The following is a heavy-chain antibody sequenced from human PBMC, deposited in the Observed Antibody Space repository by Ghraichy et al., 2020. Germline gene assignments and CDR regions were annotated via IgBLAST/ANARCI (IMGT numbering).Heavy chain of an antibody. V-gene: IGHV4-59*01. CDR1: GGSISSYY. CDR2: IYYSGST. J-gene: IGHJ6*02. Sequence: SETLSLTCTVSGGSISSYYWSWIRQPPGKGLEWIGYIYYSGSTNYNPSLKSRVTISVDTSKNQFSLKLSSVTAADTAVYYCARVTVSKLLYYYYGMDVWGQETTVTVSS. D-gene: IGHD4-11*01. CDR3: ARVTVSKLLYYYYGMDV.